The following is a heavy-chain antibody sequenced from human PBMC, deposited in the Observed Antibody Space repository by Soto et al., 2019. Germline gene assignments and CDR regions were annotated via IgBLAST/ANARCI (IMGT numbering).Heavy chain of an antibody. J-gene: IGHJ4*02. CDR1: GSIFRGYG. CDR3: ARDVVGDTTFWGYLDY. CDR2: IRFDGSNI. D-gene: IGHD2-21*01. Sequence: QVLLVESGGGVVQPGRSLRLSCAASGSIFRGYGMHWVRQAPGKGLEWVAVIRFDGSNINYADFVMGRFTISRDNSKNMLYLEMNSLRVEDTAVYYCARDVVGDTTFWGYLDYWGQGTLVTVSS. V-gene: IGHV3-33*01.